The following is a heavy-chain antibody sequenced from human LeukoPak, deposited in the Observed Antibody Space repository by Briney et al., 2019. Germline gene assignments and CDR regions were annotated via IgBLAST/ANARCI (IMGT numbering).Heavy chain of an antibody. CDR1: GGSISSSSYH. J-gene: IGHJ4*02. CDR2: MYYRGTT. D-gene: IGHD2-21*01. V-gene: IGHV4-39*02. CDR3: AREYSRSVVAGSRPDL. Sequence: PSETLSLTCSVSGGSISSSSYHWGWIRQSPGKGLESIGSMYYRGTTYENSSLKSRLTPSIDTSNNQFSLKLTSVTAADTAVYFCAREYSRSVVAGSRPDLWGQGLLVTVSS.